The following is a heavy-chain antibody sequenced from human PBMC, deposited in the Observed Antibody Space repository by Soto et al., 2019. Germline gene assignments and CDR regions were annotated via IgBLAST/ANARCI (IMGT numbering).Heavy chain of an antibody. V-gene: IGHV3-30*18. CDR1: GFTFSSYG. CDR3: AKEVRYSSGWFDY. D-gene: IGHD6-19*01. J-gene: IGHJ4*02. CDR2: ISYDGSNK. Sequence: GGSLRLSCAASGFTFSSYGMHWVRQAPGKGLEWVAVISYDGSNKYYADSVKGRFTISRDNSKNTLYLQMNSLRAEDTAVYYCAKEVRYSSGWFDYWGQGTLVTVSS.